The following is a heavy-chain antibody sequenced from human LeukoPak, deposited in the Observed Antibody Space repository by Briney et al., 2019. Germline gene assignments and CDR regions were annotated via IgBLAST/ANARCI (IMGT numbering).Heavy chain of an antibody. D-gene: IGHD5-18*01. V-gene: IGHV3-23*01. CDR2: INSSGDRT. CDR1: GFTLSSYA. J-gene: IGHJ4*02. CDR3: ARDSPSYGYYLDY. Sequence: GGSLRLSCVASGFTLSSYAMNWVRQAPGKGLEWVSDINSSGDRTYYADSVKGRFTISRDNSKNTLYLQMNSLRAEDTAVYYCARDSPSYGYYLDYWGQGTLVTVSS.